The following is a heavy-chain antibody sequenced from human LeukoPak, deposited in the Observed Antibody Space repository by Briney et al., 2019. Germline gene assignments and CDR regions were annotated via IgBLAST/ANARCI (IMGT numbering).Heavy chain of an antibody. CDR3: ARPRSDWGAFDI. CDR1: GFTFSSYE. D-gene: IGHD7-27*01. Sequence: GGSLRLSCAAPGFTFSSYEMNWVRQAPGRGLEWVSYISTSGSTMYYADSVKGRFTISRDNAKNSLYLQMNSLRAEDTAVYYCARPRSDWGAFDIWGQGTMVTVSS. CDR2: ISTSGSTM. J-gene: IGHJ3*02. V-gene: IGHV3-48*03.